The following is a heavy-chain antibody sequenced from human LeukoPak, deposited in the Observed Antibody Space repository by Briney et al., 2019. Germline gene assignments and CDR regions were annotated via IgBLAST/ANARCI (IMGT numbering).Heavy chain of an antibody. Sequence: GGSLRLSRAASGFSFSSYWMHWVRQAPGKGPVWVSRINTDGSATYYADSVKGRFTISRDNAKNTVYLQMNSLRAEDTAVYYCARDHYGGNSDYWGQGTLVTVSS. CDR1: GFSFSSYW. CDR3: ARDHYGGNSDY. J-gene: IGHJ4*02. CDR2: INTDGSAT. V-gene: IGHV3-74*01. D-gene: IGHD4-23*01.